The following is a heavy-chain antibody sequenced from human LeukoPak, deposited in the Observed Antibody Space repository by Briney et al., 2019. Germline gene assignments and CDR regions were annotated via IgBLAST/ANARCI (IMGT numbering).Heavy chain of an antibody. CDR1: GYTFTSYG. D-gene: IGHD3-10*01. CDR2: ISAYNGNT. V-gene: IGHV1-18*01. J-gene: IGHJ4*02. Sequence: ASVKVSCKASGYTFTSYGISWVRQAPGQGLEWMGWISAYNGNTNYAQKLQGRVTITTDTSTSTAYMELRSLRSDDTAVYYCARDILEYYYGSGSFDPHDYWGQGTLVTVSS. CDR3: ARDILEYYYGSGSFDPHDY.